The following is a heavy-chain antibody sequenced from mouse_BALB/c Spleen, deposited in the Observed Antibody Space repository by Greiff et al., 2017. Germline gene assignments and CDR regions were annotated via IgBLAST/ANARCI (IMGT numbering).Heavy chain of an antibody. Sequence: VKLMESGPELVRPGESVKISCKGSGYTFTDYAMHWVKQSHAKSLEWIGVISIYYDNTNYNQKFKGKATMTVDKSSSTAYMELARLTSEDSAIYYCARGYYGSSYYFDYWGQGTTLTVSS. V-gene: IGHV1-67*01. J-gene: IGHJ2*01. CDR2: ISIYYDNT. CDR1: GYTFTDYA. D-gene: IGHD1-1*01. CDR3: ARGYYGSSYYFDY.